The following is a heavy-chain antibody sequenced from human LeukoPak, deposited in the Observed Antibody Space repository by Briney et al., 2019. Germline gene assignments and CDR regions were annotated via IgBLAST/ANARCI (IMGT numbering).Heavy chain of an antibody. V-gene: IGHV4-4*07. D-gene: IGHD3-22*01. J-gene: IGHJ6*02. CDR3: ARETNYYDSEIRYYYYMDV. CDR1: GDSINEYY. CDR2: IYPSGST. Sequence: SETLSLTCTVSGDSINEYYWNWIRQPAGKELEWIGRIYPSGSTNYNPSLKSRVTMSVDTSKNQFSLKLRSVTAADTAVYFCARETNYYDSEIRYYYYMDVWGQGTTVTISS.